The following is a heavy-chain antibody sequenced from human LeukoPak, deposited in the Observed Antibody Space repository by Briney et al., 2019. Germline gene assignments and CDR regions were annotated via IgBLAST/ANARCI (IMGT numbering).Heavy chain of an antibody. CDR3: ARGGDFGYSYGGYYYMDV. V-gene: IGHV3-13*01. J-gene: IGHJ6*03. Sequence: GGSLRLSCAASGFTFSSYDMHWVRQVTGKGLEWVSTIGTAGDTYYSGSVKGRFTISRENAKNSLYLQMNSLGAGDTAVYYCARGGDFGYSYGGYYYMDVWGKGTTVTVSS. CDR1: GFTFSSYD. CDR2: IGTAGDT. D-gene: IGHD5-18*01.